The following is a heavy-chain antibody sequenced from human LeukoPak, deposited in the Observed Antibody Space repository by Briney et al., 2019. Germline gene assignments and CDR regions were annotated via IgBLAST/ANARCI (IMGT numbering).Heavy chain of an antibody. V-gene: IGHV3-30*02. J-gene: IGHJ6*03. Sequence: GGSLGLSCEASGFTFSSYSMNWVRQAPGKGLEWVAFIRYDGSNKYYADSVKGRFTISRDNSKNTLYLQMNSLRADDTAVYYCAKRRGLELTYYYHMDVWGKGTTVTVSS. CDR3: AKRRGLELTYYYHMDV. D-gene: IGHD1-7*01. CDR2: IRYDGSNK. CDR1: GFTFSSYS.